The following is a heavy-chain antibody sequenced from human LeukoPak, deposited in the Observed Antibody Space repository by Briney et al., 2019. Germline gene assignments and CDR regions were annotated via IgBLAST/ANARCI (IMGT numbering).Heavy chain of an antibody. D-gene: IGHD3-22*01. CDR3: ARDRDSSDPQYYYYGMDV. J-gene: IGHJ6*02. CDR2: ISAYNGNT. V-gene: IGHV1-18*01. CDR1: GYTFTSYG. Sequence: ASVKVSCKASGYTFTSYGISWVRQAPGQGLEWMGWISAYNGNTNYAQKLKGRVTMTTDTSTSTAYMELRSLRSDDTAVYYCARDRDSSDPQYYYYGMDVWGQGTTVTVSS.